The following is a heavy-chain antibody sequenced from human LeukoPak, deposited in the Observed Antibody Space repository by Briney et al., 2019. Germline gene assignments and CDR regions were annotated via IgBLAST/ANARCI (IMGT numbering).Heavy chain of an antibody. CDR3: ANSRSMIVGSGNWFDP. J-gene: IGHJ5*02. Sequence: RGSLRLSCAASGFTFSSYGMHWVRQAPGKGLEWVAVISYDGSNKYYADSVKGRFTISRDNSKNTLYLQMNSLRAEDTAVYYCANSRSMIVGSGNWFDPWGQGTLVTVSS. CDR2: ISYDGSNK. V-gene: IGHV3-30*18. D-gene: IGHD3-22*01. CDR1: GFTFSSYG.